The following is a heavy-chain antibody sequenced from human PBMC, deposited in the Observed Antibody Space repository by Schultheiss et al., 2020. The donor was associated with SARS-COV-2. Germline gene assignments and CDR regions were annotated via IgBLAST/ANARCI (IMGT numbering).Heavy chain of an antibody. D-gene: IGHD3-22*01. Sequence: SETLSLTCTVSGGSISSYYWSWIRQPAGKALEWIGRIYTSGSTNYNPSLKSRVTMSVDTSKNQFSLKLSSVTAADTAVYYCARHYGKTYYYDSSGKGYFDYWGQGTLVTVSS. CDR2: IYTSGST. V-gene: IGHV4-4*07. CDR1: GGSISSYY. CDR3: ARHYGKTYYYDSSGKGYFDY. J-gene: IGHJ4*02.